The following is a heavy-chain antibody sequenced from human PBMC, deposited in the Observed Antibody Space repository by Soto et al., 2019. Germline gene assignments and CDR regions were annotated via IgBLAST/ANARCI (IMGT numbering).Heavy chain of an antibody. V-gene: IGHV3-21*01. CDR1: GFTFSSYS. D-gene: IGHD1-26*01. J-gene: IGHJ4*02. CDR3: ARDVSGVGAPEVYFDY. Sequence: GGSLRLSCAASGFTFSSYSMNWVRQAPGKGLEWVSSISSSSSYIYYADSVKGRFTISRDNAKNSLYLQMNSLRAEDTAVYYCARDVSGVGAPEVYFDYWGQGTLVTSPQ. CDR2: ISSSSSYI.